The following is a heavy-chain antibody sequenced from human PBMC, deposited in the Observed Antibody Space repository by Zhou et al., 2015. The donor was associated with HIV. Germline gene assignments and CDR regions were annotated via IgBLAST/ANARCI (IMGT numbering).Heavy chain of an antibody. CDR1: GGAFRSYS. J-gene: IGHJ6*02. CDR3: ALEGGWTGYYPSGYYYYGMDV. D-gene: IGHD3/OR15-3a*01. CDR2: IIPIFGTT. V-gene: IGHV1-69*01. Sequence: QVQPLQPGAEVKKPGSSVTVSCKAPGGAFRSYSFSWVRQAPGQGLEWMGGIIPIFGTTQYAQKFQERVTITADESTSTAYMELSSLRSEDTAVYYCALEGGWTGYYPSGYYYYGMDVWGQGTTVTVSS.